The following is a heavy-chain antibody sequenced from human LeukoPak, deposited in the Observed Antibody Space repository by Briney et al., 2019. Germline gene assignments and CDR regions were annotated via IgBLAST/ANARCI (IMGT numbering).Heavy chain of an antibody. D-gene: IGHD3-10*01. CDR1: GFTFSSYS. Sequence: GGSLRLSCAASGFTFSSYSMNWVRQAPGKGLEYVSGISSNGGSTYYAGSVKGRFTISRDNSKNTVNLQMGSLRIEDTAVYHCARMTLYGSGTVDWGQGILVTVSS. CDR2: ISSNGGST. V-gene: IGHV3-64*02. J-gene: IGHJ4*02. CDR3: ARMTLYGSGTVD.